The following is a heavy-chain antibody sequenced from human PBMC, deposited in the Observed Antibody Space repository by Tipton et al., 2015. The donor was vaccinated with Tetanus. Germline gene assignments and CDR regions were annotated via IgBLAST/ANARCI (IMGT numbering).Heavy chain of an antibody. CDR2: ISGSGGST. J-gene: IGHJ3*02. CDR1: GLTLSNYA. D-gene: IGHD3-16*01. V-gene: IGHV3-23*01. Sequence: SLRLSCAASGLTLSNYAVSWVRQAPGRGLEWVSGISGSGGSTYYTDSVKGRFTISRDNSKNTVSLQMNSLKAEDTAMYYCAKVALRKSFDIWGQGTMVPVSA. CDR3: AKVALRKSFDI.